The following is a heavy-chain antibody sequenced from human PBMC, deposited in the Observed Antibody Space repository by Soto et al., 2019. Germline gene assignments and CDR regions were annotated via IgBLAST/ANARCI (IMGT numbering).Heavy chain of an antibody. V-gene: IGHV3-23*01. D-gene: IGHD6-13*01. CDR3: AKSNTYSSTWYSY. CDR2: ISGNGAST. Sequence: GGPLSLSCAASGFTFSSCAMSWVRQAPGKGLEWVSGISGNGASTYYADSVKGRFTISRDNSKSSLYLQMSTLRAEDTAVYYCAKSNTYSSTWYSYWGQGALVTVSS. CDR1: GFTFSSCA. J-gene: IGHJ4*02.